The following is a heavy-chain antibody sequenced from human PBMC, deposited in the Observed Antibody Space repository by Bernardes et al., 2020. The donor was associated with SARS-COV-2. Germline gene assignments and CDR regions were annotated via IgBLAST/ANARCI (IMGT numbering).Heavy chain of an antibody. CDR3: ARYLSHYGLDV. CDR2: ISSTNYT. Sequence: GGSLRLSCAASGFIFSDYYMSWIRQAPGKGLEWVSYISSTNYTNYADSVKGRFTISRDNAKNSLYLQMDSLTTEDTAVYYCARYLSHYGLDVWGQGTLVTVSS. V-gene: IGHV3-11*03. D-gene: IGHD3-9*01. CDR1: GFIFSDYY. J-gene: IGHJ6*02.